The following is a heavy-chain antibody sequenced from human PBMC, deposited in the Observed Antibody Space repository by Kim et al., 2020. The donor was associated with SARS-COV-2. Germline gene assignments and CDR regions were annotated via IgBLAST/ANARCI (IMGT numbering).Heavy chain of an antibody. V-gene: IGHV1-18*01. CDR3: AREDSSSWYGNWFDP. CDR1: GYTFTSYG. Sequence: ASVKVSCKASGYTFTSYGISWVRQAPGQGPEWMGWISAYNGNTNYAQKLQGRVTMTTDTSTSTAYMELRSLRSDDTAVYYCAREDSSSWYGNWFDPWGQGTLVTVSS. CDR2: ISAYNGNT. D-gene: IGHD6-13*01. J-gene: IGHJ5*02.